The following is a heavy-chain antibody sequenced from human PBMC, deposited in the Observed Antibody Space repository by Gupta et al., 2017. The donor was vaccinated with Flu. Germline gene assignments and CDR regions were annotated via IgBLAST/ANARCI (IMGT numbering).Heavy chain of an antibody. CDR2: ISHDGSIR. Sequence: QEQVVESGGDVVQPGRSLRLSCAASGFSFSNYGMHWVRQAPGKGLEWVACISHDGSIRNYADSVQGRFTISRDNSESRLYLQMSSLRIEDTAVYYCAKDWRWHHNNYGMNVWGQGTTGTVSS. CDR1: GFSFSNYG. V-gene: IGHV3-30*13. CDR3: AKDWRWHHNNYGMNV. D-gene: IGHD5-24*01. J-gene: IGHJ6*02.